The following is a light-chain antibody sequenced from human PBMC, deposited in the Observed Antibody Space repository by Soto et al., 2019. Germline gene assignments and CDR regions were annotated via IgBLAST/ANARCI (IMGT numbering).Light chain of an antibody. Sequence: EIVLTQSPVTLSLSPGERATLSCRASQSVSSYLAWYQQKPGQAPRLLIYDASNRATGIPARFRGGGSGTDFTLTIDNLEPEDFAIYYCQQRSKWPPITFGQGTRLEIK. CDR2: DAS. CDR1: QSVSSY. V-gene: IGKV3-11*01. CDR3: QQRSKWPPIT. J-gene: IGKJ5*01.